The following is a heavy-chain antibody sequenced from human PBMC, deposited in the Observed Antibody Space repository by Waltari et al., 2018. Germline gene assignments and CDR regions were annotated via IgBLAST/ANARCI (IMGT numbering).Heavy chain of an antibody. CDR3: AKDRRDSSGYSDY. Sequence: EVQLVESGGGLVQPGGSLRLSCAASGFTFSSYAMSWVRQAPGKGLEWVSAISGSCGSTCYADSVKGRFTISRDNSKNTLYLQMNSLRAEDTAVYYCAKDRRDSSGYSDYWGQGTLVTVSS. D-gene: IGHD3-22*01. CDR1: GFTFSSYA. J-gene: IGHJ4*02. CDR2: ISGSCGST. V-gene: IGHV3-23*04.